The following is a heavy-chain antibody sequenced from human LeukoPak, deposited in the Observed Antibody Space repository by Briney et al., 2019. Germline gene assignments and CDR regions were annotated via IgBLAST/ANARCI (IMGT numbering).Heavy chain of an antibody. D-gene: IGHD4-17*01. Sequence: GGSLRLSCVVSGFTFSSYAMSWVRQAPGKGLEWVSAISGSGDSTYYADSVKGRFTISRDTSKNTVHLQMNSLRAVDTAVYYCAKGVTYGYYFDYWGQGTLVTVSS. J-gene: IGHJ4*02. CDR3: AKGVTYGYYFDY. CDR1: GFTFSSYA. CDR2: ISGSGDST. V-gene: IGHV3-23*01.